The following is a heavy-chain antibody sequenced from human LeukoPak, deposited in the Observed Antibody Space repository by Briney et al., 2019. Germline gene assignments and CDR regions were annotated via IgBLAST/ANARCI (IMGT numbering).Heavy chain of an antibody. CDR2: IIPFVGLT. D-gene: IGHD6-6*01. J-gene: IGHJ5*02. CDR1: GGTLSSYP. Sequence: SVKVSCKASGGTLSSYPISWIRQAPGQGLELMGRIIPFVGLTNYAPRFQGRVTITADKDTTTAYMELSGLTSEDTAVYYCARGGLIAARPDLNWFDPWGQGTLVTVSS. V-gene: IGHV1-69*04. CDR3: ARGGLIAARPDLNWFDP.